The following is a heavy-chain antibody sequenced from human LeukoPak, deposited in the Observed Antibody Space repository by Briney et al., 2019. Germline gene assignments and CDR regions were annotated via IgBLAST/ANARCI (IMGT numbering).Heavy chain of an antibody. CDR2: IYTSGST. CDR1: GGSISSYY. J-gene: IGHJ5*02. D-gene: IGHD5-12*01. V-gene: IGHV4-4*07. Sequence: SETLSLTCTVSGGSISSYYWSWIRQPAGKGLEWIGRIYTSGSTNYNPSLKSRVTMSVDTPKNQFSLKLISVTAADTAVYYCARPGYSGFDYSSGWKNWFDPWGQGTLVTVSS. CDR3: ARPGYSGFDYSSGWKNWFDP.